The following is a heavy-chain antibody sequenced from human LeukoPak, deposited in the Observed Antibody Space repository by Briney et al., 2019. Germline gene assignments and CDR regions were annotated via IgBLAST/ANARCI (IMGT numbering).Heavy chain of an antibody. Sequence: PSETLSLTCAVYGGSFSGYYWSWIRQPPGEGLEWIGEINHSGSTNYNPSLKSRVTILVDTSKNQFSLKLSSVTAADTAVYYCARYSSGWLNWFDPWGQGTLVTVSS. CDR2: INHSGST. CDR3: ARYSSGWLNWFDP. V-gene: IGHV4-34*01. CDR1: GGSFSGYY. J-gene: IGHJ5*02. D-gene: IGHD6-19*01.